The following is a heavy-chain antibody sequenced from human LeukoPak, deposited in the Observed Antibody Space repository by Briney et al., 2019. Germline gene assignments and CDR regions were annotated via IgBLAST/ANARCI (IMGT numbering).Heavy chain of an antibody. CDR3: ARVDGSGSYRAFDI. J-gene: IGHJ3*02. D-gene: IGHD3-10*01. V-gene: IGHV3-23*01. CDR2: ISGSGGST. CDR1: GFTFSSYA. Sequence: GGSLRLSCAASGFTFSSYAMSWVRQAPGKGLGWVSAISGSGGSTYYADSVKGRFTISRDNSKNSLYLQMNSLRAEDTAVYYCARVDGSGSYRAFDIWGQGTMVTVSS.